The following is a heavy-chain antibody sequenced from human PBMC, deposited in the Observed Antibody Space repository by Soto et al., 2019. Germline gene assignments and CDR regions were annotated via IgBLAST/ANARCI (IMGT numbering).Heavy chain of an antibody. J-gene: IGHJ5*02. D-gene: IGHD3-3*01. V-gene: IGHV1-3*01. CDR3: ARYDFWSGYYLSPGWFDP. CDR2: INAVNGNT. Sequence: ASVKVSCKASGYTFTSYAMHWVRQAPGQRLEWMGWINAVNGNTKYSQKFQGRVTITRDTSASTAYMELSSLRSEDTAVYYCARYDFWSGYYLSPGWFDPWGQGTLVTVSS. CDR1: GYTFTSYA.